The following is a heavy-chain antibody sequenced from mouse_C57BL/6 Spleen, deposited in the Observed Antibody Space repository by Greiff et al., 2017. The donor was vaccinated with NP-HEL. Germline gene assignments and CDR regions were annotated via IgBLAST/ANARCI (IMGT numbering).Heavy chain of an antibody. V-gene: IGHV3-6*01. CDR2: ISYDGSN. J-gene: IGHJ1*03. Sequence: VQLQQSGPGLVKPSQSLSLTCSVTGYSITSGYYWNWIRQFPGNKLEWMGYISYDGSNNYNPSLKNRISITRDTSKNQFFLKLNSVTTEDTATYYCARYRDYYGSSYGYFDVWGTGTTVTVSS. D-gene: IGHD1-1*01. CDR3: ARYRDYYGSSYGYFDV. CDR1: GYSITSGYY.